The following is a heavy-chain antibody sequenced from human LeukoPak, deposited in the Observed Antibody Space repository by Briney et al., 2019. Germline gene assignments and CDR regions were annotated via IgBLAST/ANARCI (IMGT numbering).Heavy chain of an antibody. D-gene: IGHD1-26*01. CDR1: GHTFTNFG. CDR2: IGADSGNT. CDR3: AKNRGATWWDLVDY. Sequence: ASVKVSCKASGHTFTNFGITWVRQAPGQGLEWMGSIGADSGNTNYAQKFQGRVTLSIDTSTSTAYIELRTLGSDDTAVYFCAKNRGATWWDLVDYWGQGTLVTVSS. V-gene: IGHV1-18*01. J-gene: IGHJ4*02.